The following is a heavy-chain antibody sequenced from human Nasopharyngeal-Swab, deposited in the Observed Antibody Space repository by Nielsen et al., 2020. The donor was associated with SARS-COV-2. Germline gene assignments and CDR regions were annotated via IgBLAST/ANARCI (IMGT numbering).Heavy chain of an antibody. J-gene: IGHJ4*02. CDR3: ARAGGGYSYADY. CDR2: ISYDESNK. V-gene: IGHV3-30-3*01. D-gene: IGHD5-18*01. Sequence: GESLKISCAASGFTFSNYAIHWVRQAPGKGLEWVTVISYDESNKYYADSVKGRFTISRDNSKNTLYLQMNSLRAEDTAVYYCARAGGGYSYADYWGQGTLVTVSS. CDR1: GFTFSNYA.